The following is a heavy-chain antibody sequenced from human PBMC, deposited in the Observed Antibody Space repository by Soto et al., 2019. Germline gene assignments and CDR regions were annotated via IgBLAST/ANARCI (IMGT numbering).Heavy chain of an antibody. CDR1: VFTFSSYS. CDR2: ISSSSSYI. D-gene: IGHD3-22*01. CDR3: VRDTSDSSGSGFDY. Sequence: GWSLRLSCAASVFTFSSYSMNWFRQAPGKGLEWVSSISSSSSYIYYADSVKGRFTISRDNAKNSLYLQMNSLRAEDTAVYYCVRDTSDSSGSGFDYWGQGTLVTVSS. J-gene: IGHJ4*02. V-gene: IGHV3-21*01.